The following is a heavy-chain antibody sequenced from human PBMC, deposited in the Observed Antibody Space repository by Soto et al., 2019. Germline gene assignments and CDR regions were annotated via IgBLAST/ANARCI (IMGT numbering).Heavy chain of an antibody. CDR2: ISSSGSTI. CDR3: ARPRLSEYSGYDGGDFDY. V-gene: IGHV3-11*01. CDR1: GFTFSDYY. Sequence: GGSLRLSCAASGFTFSDYYMSWIRQAPGKGLEWVSYISSSGSTIYYADSVKGRFTISRDNAKNSLYLQMNSLRAEDTAVYYCARPRLSEYSGYDGGDFDYWGQGTLVTVSS. D-gene: IGHD5-12*01. J-gene: IGHJ4*02.